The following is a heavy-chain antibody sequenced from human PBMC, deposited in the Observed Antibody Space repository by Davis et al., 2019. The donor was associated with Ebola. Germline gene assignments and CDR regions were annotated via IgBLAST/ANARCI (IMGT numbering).Heavy chain of an antibody. V-gene: IGHV3-23*01. CDR1: GFTFSSYA. Sequence: GESLKISCAASGFTFSSYAMSWVRQAPGKGLEWVSAISGSGGSTYYADSVKGRFTISRDNSKNTLYLQMNSLRAEDTAVYYCTGTLYDSSGIHDYWGQGTLVTVSS. CDR2: ISGSGGST. J-gene: IGHJ4*02. D-gene: IGHD3-22*01. CDR3: TGTLYDSSGIHDY.